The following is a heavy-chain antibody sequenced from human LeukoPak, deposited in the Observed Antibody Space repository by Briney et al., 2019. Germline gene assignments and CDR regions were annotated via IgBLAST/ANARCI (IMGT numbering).Heavy chain of an antibody. J-gene: IGHJ4*02. CDR3: ARGGCGGDCYSDFDY. CDR2: IYGGGTI. V-gene: IGHV3-53*01. D-gene: IGHD2-21*02. CDR1: GFTVSTNY. Sequence: TGGSLRLSCVASGFTVSTNYMSWVRQAPGKGLEWVAIIYGGGTIFFADSVKDRFTISRDNSKNTVYLQMNSLRADDTAIYYCARGGCGGDCYSDFDYWGQGTLVTVSS.